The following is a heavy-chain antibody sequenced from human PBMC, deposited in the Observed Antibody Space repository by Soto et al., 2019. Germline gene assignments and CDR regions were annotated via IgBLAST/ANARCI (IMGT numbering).Heavy chain of an antibody. CDR1: GYTLTELS. J-gene: IGHJ5*02. CDR2: FDPEDGET. D-gene: IGHD6-13*01. Sequence: ASVKVSGKVSGYTLTELSMHWVRQAPGKGLEWMGGFDPEDGETIYAQKFQGRVTMTEDTSTDTAYMELSSLRSEDTAVYYCATGGSSSKYNWFDPWGQGTLVTVSS. CDR3: ATGGSSSKYNWFDP. V-gene: IGHV1-24*01.